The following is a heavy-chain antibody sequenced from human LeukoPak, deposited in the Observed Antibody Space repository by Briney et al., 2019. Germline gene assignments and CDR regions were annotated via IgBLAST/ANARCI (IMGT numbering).Heavy chain of an antibody. D-gene: IGHD3-9*01. V-gene: IGHV3-74*01. Sequence: GGSLRLSCAASGFTFSSNWMHWVRQAPGKGLVWVSRSNEDGSTTNYADSVKGRFTISRDNAKNTLYLQTNSLTAEDTAVYYCARETGYRFDYWGRGTLVSVSS. CDR2: SNEDGSTT. J-gene: IGHJ4*02. CDR3: ARETGYRFDY. CDR1: GFTFSSNW.